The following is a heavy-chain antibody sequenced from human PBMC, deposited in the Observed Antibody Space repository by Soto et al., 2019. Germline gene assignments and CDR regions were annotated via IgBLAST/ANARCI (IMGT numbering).Heavy chain of an antibody. Sequence: QVQLVQSGAEVKKPGSSVKVSCKASGGTFSSYTISWVRQAPGQGLEWMGRIIPILGIANYAQKFQGRVTITADKSTSTAYMELSSLRSEDTAVYYCAREHRSSWIEWFDPWGQGTLVTVSS. J-gene: IGHJ5*02. CDR1: GGTFSSYT. CDR2: IIPILGIA. CDR3: AREHRSSWIEWFDP. D-gene: IGHD6-13*01. V-gene: IGHV1-69*08.